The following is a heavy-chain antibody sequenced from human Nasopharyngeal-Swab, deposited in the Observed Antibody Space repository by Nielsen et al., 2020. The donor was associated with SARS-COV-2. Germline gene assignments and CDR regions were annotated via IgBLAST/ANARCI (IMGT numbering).Heavy chain of an antibody. V-gene: IGHV3-48*04. J-gene: IGHJ6*02. D-gene: IGHD2-15*01. CDR1: GFTSSSYS. CDR3: ARDPIVVVVAATPGGMDV. Sequence: GESLKISCAASGFTSSSYSMNWVRQAPGKGLEWVSYISSSSSTIYYADSVKGRFTISRDNAKNSLYLQMNSLRAEDTAVYYCARDPIVVVVAATPGGMDVWGQGTTVTVSS. CDR2: ISSSSSTI.